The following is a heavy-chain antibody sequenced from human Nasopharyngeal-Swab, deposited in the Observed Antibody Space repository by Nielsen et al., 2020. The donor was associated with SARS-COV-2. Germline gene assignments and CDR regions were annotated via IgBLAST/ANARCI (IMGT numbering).Heavy chain of an antibody. CDR1: GYTFTGYY. D-gene: IGHD6-19*01. CDR3: AKTIAVAGVFDY. J-gene: IGHJ4*02. V-gene: IGHV1-2*02. Sequence: ASVKVSCKASGYTFTGYYMHWVRQAPGQGLEWMGWINPNSGGTTYAQKFQGRVTMTRDTSTSTVYMELSSLRSEDTAVYYCAKTIAVAGVFDYWGQGTLVTVSS. CDR2: INPNSGGT.